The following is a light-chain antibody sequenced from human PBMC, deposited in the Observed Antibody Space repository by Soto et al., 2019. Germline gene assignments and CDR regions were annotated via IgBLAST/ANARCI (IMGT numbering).Light chain of an antibody. CDR2: STS. V-gene: IGKV1-39*01. CDR3: QQSLSSPPT. J-gene: IGKJ4*01. CDR1: RSIGNY. Sequence: DIQVTQSPSSLSAFVGDRVTITCRASRSIGNYLNWYQQKPGKAPKLLIYSTSSLQSGVPSRFNGSGSGTDFTLTLSSLRPEDFATYFCQQSLSSPPTFGGGTKVEI.